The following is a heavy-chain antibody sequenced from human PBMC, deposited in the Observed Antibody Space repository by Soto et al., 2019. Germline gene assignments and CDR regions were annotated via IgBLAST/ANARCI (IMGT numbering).Heavy chain of an antibody. Sequence: QVQLQESGPGLVKPSETLSLTCTVSGGSISSYYWSWIRQPPGKGLEWIGYIYYSGSTNYNPSLKSRVTISVDTTKNRFALKRSSVTAPDTAVDYCARVRMGYCSGGSCPGWFDPWGQGTLVTVSA. CDR1: GGSISSYY. D-gene: IGHD2-15*01. V-gene: IGHV4-59*08. CDR3: ARVRMGYCSGGSCPGWFDP. J-gene: IGHJ5*02. CDR2: IYYSGST.